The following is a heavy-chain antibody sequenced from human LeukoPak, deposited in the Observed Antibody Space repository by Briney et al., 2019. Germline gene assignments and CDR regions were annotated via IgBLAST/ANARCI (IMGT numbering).Heavy chain of an antibody. CDR2: INPSGGST. D-gene: IGHD3-10*01. Sequence: ASVKVSCKASGYTFTSYYMHWVRQAPGQGLEWMGIINPSGGSTSYAQKFQGRVTMTRDTSTSTVYMELSSLRSEDTALYYCARGGFGEFEGGDAFDIWGQGTMVTVSS. CDR3: ARGGFGEFEGGDAFDI. J-gene: IGHJ3*02. V-gene: IGHV1-46*01. CDR1: GYTFTSYY.